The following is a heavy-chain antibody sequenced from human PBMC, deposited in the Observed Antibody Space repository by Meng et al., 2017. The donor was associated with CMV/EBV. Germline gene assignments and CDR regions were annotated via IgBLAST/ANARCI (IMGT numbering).Heavy chain of an antibody. J-gene: IGHJ4*02. CDR3: AKDRGSYYDY. CDR2: IYSGGSST. V-gene: IGHV3-23*03. CDR1: GFTFSSYA. D-gene: IGHD1-26*01. Sequence: GESLKISCAASGFTFSSYAVSWVRQAPGKGLEWVSVIYSGGSSTYYADSVKGRFTISRDNSKNTLYLQMNSLRAEDTAVYYCAKDRGSYYDYWGQGTLVTVSS.